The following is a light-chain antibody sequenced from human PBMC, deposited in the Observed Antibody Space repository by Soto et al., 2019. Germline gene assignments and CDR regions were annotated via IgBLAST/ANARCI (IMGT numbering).Light chain of an antibody. CDR1: SSDVGGYNY. CDR2: EVS. V-gene: IGLV2-14*01. J-gene: IGLJ2*01. Sequence: QSALTQPASVSGSPGQSITISCTGTSSDVGGYNYVSWYQQHPGKAPKLMIYEVSNRPSGVSNRFSGSKSGSTASLTISGLQAEDEADYYCSSYTSSSTLDVVFGGGTKLTVL. CDR3: SSYTSSSTLDVV.